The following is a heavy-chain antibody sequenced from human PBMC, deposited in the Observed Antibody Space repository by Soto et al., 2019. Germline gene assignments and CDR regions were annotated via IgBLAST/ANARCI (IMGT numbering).Heavy chain of an antibody. Sequence: QITLKESGPTLVKPTQTLTLTCTFSGFSLSTSGVGVGWIRQPPGKALEWLALIYWDDDKRYSPSLKSRLTITKDTSKNQVVLTMTNMDPVDTATYYCAHCPSLYLLWFGELRGATGWFDPWGQGTLVTVSS. CDR1: GFSLSTSGVG. V-gene: IGHV2-5*02. D-gene: IGHD3-10*01. J-gene: IGHJ5*02. CDR3: AHCPSLYLLWFGELRGATGWFDP. CDR2: IYWDDDK.